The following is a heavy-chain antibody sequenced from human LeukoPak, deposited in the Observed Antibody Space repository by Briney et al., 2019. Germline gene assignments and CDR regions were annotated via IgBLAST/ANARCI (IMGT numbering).Heavy chain of an antibody. D-gene: IGHD3-10*01. Sequence: PGGSLRLSCAASGFTFSSYSMNWVRQAPGKGLEWVSSISSSSSYIYYADSVKGRLTISRDNAKNSLYLQMNSLRAEDTAVYYCARDGASWGGDAFDIWGQGTMVTVSS. CDR3: ARDGASWGGDAFDI. CDR2: ISSSSSYI. V-gene: IGHV3-21*01. J-gene: IGHJ3*02. CDR1: GFTFSSYS.